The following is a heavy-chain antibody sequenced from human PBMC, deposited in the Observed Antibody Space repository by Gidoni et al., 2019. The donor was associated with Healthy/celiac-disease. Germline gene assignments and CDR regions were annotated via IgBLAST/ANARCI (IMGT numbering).Heavy chain of an antibody. Sequence: QVQLQQWGAGLLKPSETLSLTCAVYGGSFSGYYWSWIRQPPGKGLEWIGEINHSGSTNYNPSLKSRVTISVDTSNNQFSLKLSSVTAADTAVYYCARYDFWSGYGYWGQGTLVTVSS. V-gene: IGHV4-34*01. J-gene: IGHJ4*02. D-gene: IGHD3-3*01. CDR3: ARYDFWSGYGY. CDR1: GGSFSGYY. CDR2: INHSGST.